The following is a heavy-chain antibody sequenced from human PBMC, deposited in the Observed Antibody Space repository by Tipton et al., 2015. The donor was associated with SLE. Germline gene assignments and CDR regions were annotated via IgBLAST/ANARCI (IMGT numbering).Heavy chain of an antibody. Sequence: SLRLSCAASRFTFSSYAMSWVRQAPGKGLEWASTITSTGGNTYYADSVKGRFTISRDNSKKTLFLQMNSLRAEDTAVYYCAIDGAGTYFQHWGQGTLVTVSS. V-gene: IGHV3-23*01. CDR1: RFTFSSYA. D-gene: IGHD6-13*01. CDR2: ITSTGGNT. J-gene: IGHJ1*01. CDR3: AIDGAGTYFQH.